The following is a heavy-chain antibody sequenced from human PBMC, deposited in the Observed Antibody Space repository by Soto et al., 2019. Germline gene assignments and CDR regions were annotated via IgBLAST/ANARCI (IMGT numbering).Heavy chain of an antibody. CDR2: ISAYNGNT. CDR3: ARDSDVVIVPGVRYYYYGMDV. D-gene: IGHD2-2*01. Sequence: GSVKVSCKASGYTVTSYGISWVRQAPGQGLEWMGWISAYNGNTNYAQKLQGRVTMTTDTSTSTAYMELRSLRAEDTALYYCARDSDVVIVPGVRYYYYGMDVWGQGTTVTVSS. V-gene: IGHV1-18*01. CDR1: GYTVTSYG. J-gene: IGHJ6*02.